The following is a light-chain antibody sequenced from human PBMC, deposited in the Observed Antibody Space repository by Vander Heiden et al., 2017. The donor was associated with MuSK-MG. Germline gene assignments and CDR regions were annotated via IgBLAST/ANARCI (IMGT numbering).Light chain of an antibody. Sequence: DIQMTQSPSSLSASVGDRVSITCQASQDIINYLHWYQHKPGKAPKLLIYDASNLQRGVPSRFSGSGSGTDFTLTISNLQPEDIATYYCQQYFTFPLTFGGGTKVKIK. CDR1: QDIINY. J-gene: IGKJ4*01. CDR2: DAS. V-gene: IGKV1-33*01. CDR3: QQYFTFPLT.